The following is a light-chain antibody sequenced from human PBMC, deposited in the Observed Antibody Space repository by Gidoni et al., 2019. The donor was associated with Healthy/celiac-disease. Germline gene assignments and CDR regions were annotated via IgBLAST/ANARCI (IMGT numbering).Light chain of an antibody. Sequence: DIQMTQSPSSLSASVGDRVTITCRSSQSISSYLNWYHQKPGTAPKLLIYAASSLQSGVPSRFSCSGSGTDFTLTISSLQPEDFATYYCQQSYSTRCSFGQGTKLEIK. V-gene: IGKV1-39*01. CDR1: QSISSY. J-gene: IGKJ2*04. CDR2: AAS. CDR3: QQSYSTRCS.